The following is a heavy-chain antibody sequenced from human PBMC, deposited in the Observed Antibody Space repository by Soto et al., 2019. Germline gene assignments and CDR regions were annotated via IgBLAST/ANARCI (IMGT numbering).Heavy chain of an antibody. J-gene: IGHJ6*02. CDR1: GGSISSSSNY. Sequence: SETLSLTCAVSGGSISSSSNYWGWIRQPPGKGLEWIGSIYYSGYTYYNPSLKSRVTISVDTSKNQFSLKLSSVTAADTAVYYCARHNGPLYVGYYYDMDVWGQGTTVTVSS. D-gene: IGHD3-16*01. V-gene: IGHV4-39*01. CDR2: IYYSGYT. CDR3: ARHNGPLYVGYYYDMDV.